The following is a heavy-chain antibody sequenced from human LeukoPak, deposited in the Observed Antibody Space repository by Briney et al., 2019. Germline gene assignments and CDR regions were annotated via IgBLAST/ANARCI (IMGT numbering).Heavy chain of an antibody. CDR1: GFTFSRYW. D-gene: IGHD3-22*01. Sequence: GGSLRLSCAASGFTFSRYWMHWVRQVPGEGLVWVSRTNTDGRTTSYADSVKGRFTISRDNAKNMVYLQMSSLRAEDTAVYYCARIEDRGAAFDSWGQGTLVTVSS. J-gene: IGHJ4*02. CDR3: ARIEDRGAAFDS. V-gene: IGHV3-74*01. CDR2: TNTDGRTT.